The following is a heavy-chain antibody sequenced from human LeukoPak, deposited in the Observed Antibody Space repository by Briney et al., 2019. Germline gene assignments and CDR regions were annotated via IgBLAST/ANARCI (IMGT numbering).Heavy chain of an antibody. D-gene: IGHD6-13*01. J-gene: IGHJ4*02. CDR3: AREALAIAAAGTPYFDY. CDR2: IIPIFGTA. CDR1: GGTFSSYA. V-gene: IGHV1-69*01. Sequence: SVKVSCKVSGGTFSSYAISWVRQAPGQGLEWMGGIIPIFGTANYAQKFQGRLTTTADESTSTAYMELSSLRSEDTAVYYCAREALAIAAAGTPYFDYWGQGTLVTVTS.